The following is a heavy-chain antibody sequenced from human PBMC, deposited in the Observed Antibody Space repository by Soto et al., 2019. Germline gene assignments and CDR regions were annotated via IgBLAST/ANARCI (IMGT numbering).Heavy chain of an antibody. CDR3: AAGGGLPRYY. D-gene: IGHD5-12*01. CDR1: GDSISSYY. J-gene: IGHJ4*02. V-gene: IGHV4-59*12. CDR2: MYHGGST. Sequence: SETLSLACAVSGDSISSYYCMWIRQPPGKGLEWIGYMYHGGSTNYNPSLKSRVTLSVDRSKNQFSLKLSSVTAADTAVYYCAAGGGLPRYYWGQGTLVTVSS.